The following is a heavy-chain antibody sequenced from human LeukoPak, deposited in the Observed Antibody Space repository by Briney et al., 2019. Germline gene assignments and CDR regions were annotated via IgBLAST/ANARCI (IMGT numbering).Heavy chain of an antibody. D-gene: IGHD6-13*01. V-gene: IGHV4-59*01. Sequence: PSETLSLTCTVSGGSISSYYWSWIRQPPGKGLEWIGYIYYSGSTNYNPSLKSRVTISVDTSKNQFSLKLSSVTAADTAVYYWARARSSSRAYYFDYWGQGTLVTVPS. J-gene: IGHJ4*02. CDR2: IYYSGST. CDR1: GGSISSYY. CDR3: ARARSSSRAYYFDY.